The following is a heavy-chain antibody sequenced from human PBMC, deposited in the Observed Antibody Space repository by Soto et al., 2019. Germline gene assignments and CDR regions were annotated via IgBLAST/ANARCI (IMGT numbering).Heavy chain of an antibody. J-gene: IGHJ4*02. D-gene: IGHD6-25*01. CDR1: GVSISSYF. CDR2: TYHRGST. Sequence: SETLSLTCSVSGVSISSYFWSWIRQAPGGGLEWIGYTYHRGSTNYSPSLKSRVAISLDTSENQFSLKVNSVTAADTAVYYCARIGGYHGPLDYWGQGTPVTVS. V-gene: IGHV4-59*01. CDR3: ARIGGYHGPLDY.